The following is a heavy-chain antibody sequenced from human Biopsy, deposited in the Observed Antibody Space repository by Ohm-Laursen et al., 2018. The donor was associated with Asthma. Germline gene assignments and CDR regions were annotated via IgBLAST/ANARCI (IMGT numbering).Heavy chain of an antibody. CDR2: ISYDGSNK. J-gene: IGHJ3*02. D-gene: IGHD3-3*01. Sequence: SLRLSCTASGFVFRSHAMHWVRQAPGKGLEWVAVISYDGSNKYYADSVKGRFTISRDNSKNTLYLQMNSLRAEDTAVYYCAKERYYDFWSGYPIWGQGTMVTVSS. CDR3: AKERYYDFWSGYPI. CDR1: GFVFRSHA. V-gene: IGHV3-30*18.